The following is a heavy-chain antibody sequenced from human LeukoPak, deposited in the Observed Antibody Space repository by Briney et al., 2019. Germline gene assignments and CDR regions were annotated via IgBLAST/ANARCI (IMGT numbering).Heavy chain of an antibody. V-gene: IGHV4-59*01. Sequence: SETLSLTCTVSGGSISSYYWSWIRQPPGKGLEWIGYIYYSGSTNYNPSLKSRVTISVDTSKNQFSLKLSSVTAADTAVYYCGRETPKKGPPNMDVGEKGPTAT. CDR1: GGSISSYY. CDR2: IYYSGST. J-gene: IGHJ6*03. CDR3: GRETPKKGPPNMDV.